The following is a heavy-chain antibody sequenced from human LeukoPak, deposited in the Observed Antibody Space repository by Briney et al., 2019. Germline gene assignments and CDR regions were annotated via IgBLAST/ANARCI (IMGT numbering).Heavy chain of an antibody. J-gene: IGHJ4*02. CDR3: AVDYYGSGSYYLPPFDY. CDR1: GYTFTSYD. Sequence: ASVKVSCKASGYTFTSYDINWVRQATGQGLEWMGWMNPNSGNTGYAQKFQGRVTMTEDTSTDTAYMELSSLRSEDTAVYYCAVDYYGSGSYYLPPFDYWGQGTLVTVSS. D-gene: IGHD3-10*01. CDR2: MNPNSGNT. V-gene: IGHV1-8*01.